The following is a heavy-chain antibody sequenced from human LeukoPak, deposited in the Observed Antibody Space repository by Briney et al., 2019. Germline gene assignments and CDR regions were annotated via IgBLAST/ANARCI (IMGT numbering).Heavy chain of an antibody. J-gene: IGHJ5*02. V-gene: IGHV4-34*01. CDR2: INHSGST. Sequence: PSETLSLTCAVYGGSFSGYYWSWIRQPPGKGLEWIGEINHSGSTNYNPSLKSRVTISVDTSKNQFSLKLSSVTAADTAVYYCARGTRTFDPWAREPWSPSPQ. CDR1: GGSFSGYY. CDR3: ARGTRTFDP. D-gene: IGHD1-14*01.